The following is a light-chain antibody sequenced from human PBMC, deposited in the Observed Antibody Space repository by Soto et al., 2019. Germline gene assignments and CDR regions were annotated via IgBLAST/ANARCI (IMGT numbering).Light chain of an antibody. J-gene: IGKJ1*01. CDR1: QSVRRY. CDR3: QQYNNWPT. CDR2: DAS. V-gene: IGKV3-11*01. Sequence: EIVLTQSPGTLSLSPWETLSLSCRSSQSVRRYLAWYQHKPGQAPRLLIYDASNRATGIPDRFSGSGSGTDFTLTISSLQSEDFAVYYCQQYNNWPTFGQGTKVDIK.